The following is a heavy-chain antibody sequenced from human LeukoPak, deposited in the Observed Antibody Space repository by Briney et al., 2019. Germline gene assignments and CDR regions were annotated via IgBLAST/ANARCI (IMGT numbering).Heavy chain of an antibody. J-gene: IGHJ4*02. V-gene: IGHV4-59*01. CDR1: GGSISPYY. Sequence: PSESLSLTCTVSGGSISPYYWSWIRQPPGKGLEWIGYMDYSGSTNYNPPHKSRVTISVDTSKNQFSLKLISVTAADTAVYYCARAPPICSGGNCYSLFDYWGQGTLDTV. D-gene: IGHD2-15*01. CDR3: ARAPPICSGGNCYSLFDY. CDR2: MDYSGST.